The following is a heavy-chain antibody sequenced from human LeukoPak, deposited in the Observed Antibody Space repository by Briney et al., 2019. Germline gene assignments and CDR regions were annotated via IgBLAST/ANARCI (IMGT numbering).Heavy chain of an antibody. CDR3: AREGVTKYYFDY. CDR2: IYYSGST. Sequence: PSETLSLTCTVSGGSISSYYWSWIRQPPGKGLEWIGYIYYSGSTDYNLSLKSRVTISVDTSKNQFSLKLSSLTAADTAVYYCAREGVTKYYFDYWGQGTLVTVSS. J-gene: IGHJ4*02. D-gene: IGHD4-11*01. V-gene: IGHV4-59*01. CDR1: GGSISSYY.